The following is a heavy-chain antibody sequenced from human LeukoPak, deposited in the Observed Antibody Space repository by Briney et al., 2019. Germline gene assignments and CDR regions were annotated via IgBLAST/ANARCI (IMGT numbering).Heavy chain of an antibody. Sequence: SETLSLTCTVSGGSITSSNYCWGRIRQSQGQGLVWIGTIYFTGNTYYNPSLKSRVTITVDKPKNQFSLKVNSVTAADTAVYYCARDRYSGYEPLFDLWGQGTLVTVSS. V-gene: IGHV4-39*07. D-gene: IGHD5-12*01. J-gene: IGHJ4*02. CDR2: IYFTGNT. CDR1: GGSITSSNYC. CDR3: ARDRYSGYEPLFDL.